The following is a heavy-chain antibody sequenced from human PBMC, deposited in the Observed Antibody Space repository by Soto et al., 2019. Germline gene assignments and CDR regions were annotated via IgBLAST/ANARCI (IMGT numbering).Heavy chain of an antibody. CDR2: IYYSGTT. CDR3: ARQSGGYYYYGMDV. Sequence: SETLSLTCTVSGGSISNYYWSWIRQPPGKGLEWIGYIYYSGTTNYSPSLKSRVTISVDTSKNQFSLKLSSVTAADTAIYYCARQSGGYYYYGMDVWGQGPTVTVSS. V-gene: IGHV4-59*08. CDR1: GGSISNYY. J-gene: IGHJ6*02. D-gene: IGHD1-26*01.